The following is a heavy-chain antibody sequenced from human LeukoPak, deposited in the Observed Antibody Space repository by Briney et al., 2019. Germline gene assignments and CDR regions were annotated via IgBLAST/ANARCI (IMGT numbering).Heavy chain of an antibody. CDR3: ARDQRAFDI. Sequence: PGGSLRLSCAASGFTFSSYWLTWVRQAPGKGLEWVANIKEDGNEMYYVDSVKGRFTISRDNAKNSLFLQMNSLRVEDTAMYYCARDQRAFDIWGQGTMVTVSS. J-gene: IGHJ3*02. D-gene: IGHD6-25*01. V-gene: IGHV3-7*01. CDR2: IKEDGNEM. CDR1: GFTFSSYW.